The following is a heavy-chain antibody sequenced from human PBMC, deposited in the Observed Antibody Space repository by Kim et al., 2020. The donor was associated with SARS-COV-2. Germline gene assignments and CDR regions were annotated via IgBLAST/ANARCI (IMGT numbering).Heavy chain of an antibody. CDR1: GYTFTSYG. V-gene: IGHV1-18*01. CDR2: ISAYNGNT. CDR3: ARDPGGYSYGPSDY. D-gene: IGHD5-18*01. J-gene: IGHJ4*02. Sequence: ASVKVSCKASGYTFTSYGISWVRQAPGQGLEWMGWISAYNGNTNYAQKLQGRVTMTTDTSTSTAYMELRSLRSDDTAVYYCARDPGGYSYGPSDYWGQGTLVTVSS.